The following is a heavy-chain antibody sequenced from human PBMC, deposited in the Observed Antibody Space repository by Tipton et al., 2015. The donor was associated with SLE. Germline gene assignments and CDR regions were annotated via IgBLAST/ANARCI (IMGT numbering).Heavy chain of an antibody. CDR1: GFTFRSYD. Sequence: SLRLSCVPSGFTFRSYDMNWVRQAPGKGLEWVSYISGSGGAIYYADSVKGRFTISRDNAENALFLEMNSLRAEDTAIYYCARDEFFSGGYYSRGYYNVLDVWGQGTAVTV. D-gene: IGHD3-22*01. CDR2: ISGSGGAI. V-gene: IGHV3-48*03. CDR3: ARDEFFSGGYYSRGYYNVLDV. J-gene: IGHJ6*02.